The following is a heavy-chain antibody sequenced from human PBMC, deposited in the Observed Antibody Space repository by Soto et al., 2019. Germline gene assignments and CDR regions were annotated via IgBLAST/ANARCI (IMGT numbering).Heavy chain of an antibody. V-gene: IGHV1-69*04. D-gene: IGHD4-17*01. J-gene: IGHJ4*02. CDR3: AREGSRDYGGY. CDR1: GGTFSSYT. Sequence: SVKVSCKASGGTFSSYTISWVRQAPGQGLEWMGRIIPILGIANYAQKFQGRVTITADKSTSTAYMELSSLRSEDTAVYYCAREGSRDYGGYWGQGTLVTVSS. CDR2: IIPILGIA.